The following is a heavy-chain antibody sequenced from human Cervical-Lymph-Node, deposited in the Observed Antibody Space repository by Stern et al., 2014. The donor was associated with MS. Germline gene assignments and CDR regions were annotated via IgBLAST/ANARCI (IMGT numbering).Heavy chain of an antibody. D-gene: IGHD1-1*01. CDR2: IIPIFETT. J-gene: IGHJ6*02. CDR1: GDTLSNFA. Sequence: QVKLVQYGAEVKKPGSSVTVSCKASGDTLSNFAISWVRQDPGKGIEWMGGIIPIFETTHYAQNFQDRITITADQSTGTAYMDLNSLRSDDTSLYYCARDNDDHGMDVWGQGTTITVSS. CDR3: ARDNDDHGMDV. V-gene: IGHV1-69*12.